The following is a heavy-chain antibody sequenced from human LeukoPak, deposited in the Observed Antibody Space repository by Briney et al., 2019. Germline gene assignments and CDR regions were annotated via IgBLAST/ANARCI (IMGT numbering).Heavy chain of an antibody. CDR2: IYHSGST. CDR1: GGSISSGGYS. D-gene: IGHD5-18*01. CDR3: AGGYSYGYADY. V-gene: IGHV4-30-2*01. Sequence: SETLSLTCAVSGGSISSGGYSWSWIRQPPGKGLEWIGYIYHSGSTCYNPSLKSRVTISVDRSKNQFSLKLSSVTAADTAVYYCAGGYSYGYADYWGQGTLVTVSS. J-gene: IGHJ4*02.